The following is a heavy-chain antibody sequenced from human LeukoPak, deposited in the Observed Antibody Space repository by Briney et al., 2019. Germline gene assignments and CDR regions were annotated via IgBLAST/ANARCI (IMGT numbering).Heavy chain of an antibody. Sequence: ASVKVSCKASGYTFTSYDINWVRQATGQGLEWMGWMSPNSGNTGYAQKFQGRVTITRDTSITTAYMELSSLRSEDTAVYYCARIPPGGSSPPDYWGQGALVTVSS. CDR3: ARIPPGGSSPPDY. V-gene: IGHV1-8*03. D-gene: IGHD2-2*01. CDR2: MSPNSGNT. J-gene: IGHJ4*02. CDR1: GYTFTSYD.